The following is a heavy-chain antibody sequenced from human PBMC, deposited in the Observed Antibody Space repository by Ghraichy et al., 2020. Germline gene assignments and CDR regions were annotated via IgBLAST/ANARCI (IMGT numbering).Heavy chain of an antibody. D-gene: IGHD5-24*01. Sequence: SETLSLTCAVYGGTFSDYQWTWIRQPPGEGLEWIGDINQSGSTNYNVSLKSRVIISLDTSKNQFSLKLRSVTAADTAVYYCARATIRDGMDVWAQGTTVTVSS. CDR1: GGTFSDYQ. CDR2: INQSGST. V-gene: IGHV4-34*01. CDR3: ARATIRDGMDV. J-gene: IGHJ6*02.